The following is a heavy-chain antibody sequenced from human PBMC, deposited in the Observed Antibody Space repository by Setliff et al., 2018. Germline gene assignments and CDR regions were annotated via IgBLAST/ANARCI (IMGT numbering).Heavy chain of an antibody. V-gene: IGHV1-8*02. J-gene: IGHJ4*02. CDR1: GYTFTSND. CDR3: ARGRYCTTLSCPYYFDY. Sequence: AASVKVSCKASGYTFTSNDINWVRQATGQGLEWMGWMNPNSGNTGYAQKFQGRVTMTRNTSISTVYMELNSLRSEDTAVYYCARGRYCTTLSCPYYFDYWGQGTLVTVPQ. CDR2: MNPNSGNT. D-gene: IGHD2-8*01.